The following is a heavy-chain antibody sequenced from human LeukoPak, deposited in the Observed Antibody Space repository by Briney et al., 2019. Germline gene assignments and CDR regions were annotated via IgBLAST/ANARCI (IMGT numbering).Heavy chain of an antibody. D-gene: IGHD3-3*01. CDR1: GYTFTGYY. J-gene: IGHJ4*02. CDR3: ARTAIFGVVAVDY. Sequence: GASVKVSCKASGYTFTGYYMHWVRQAPGQGLEWMGWINPNSGGTNYAQKFQGRVTMTRDTSISTAYMELSRLRSDDTAVYYCARTAIFGVVAVDYWGQGTLVTVSS. CDR2: INPNSGGT. V-gene: IGHV1-2*02.